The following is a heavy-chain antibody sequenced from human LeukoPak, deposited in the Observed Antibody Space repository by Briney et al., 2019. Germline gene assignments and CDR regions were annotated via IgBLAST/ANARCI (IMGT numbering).Heavy chain of an antibody. J-gene: IGHJ4*02. CDR1: GYTLTELS. CDR3: ATGSVTMVRGSFDC. CDR2: FDPEDGET. V-gene: IGHV1-24*01. Sequence: VKVSCKVSGYTLTELSMHWVRQAPGKGLEWMGGFDPEDGETNYAQKFQGRVTMTEDTSTDTAYMELSSLRSEDTAVYYCATGSVTMVRGSFDCWGQGTLVTVSS. D-gene: IGHD3-10*01.